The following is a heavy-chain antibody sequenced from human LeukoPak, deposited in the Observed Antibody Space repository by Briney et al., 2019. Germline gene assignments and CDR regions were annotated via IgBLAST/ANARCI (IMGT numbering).Heavy chain of an antibody. CDR3: ARERGSGWYDY. V-gene: IGHV4-59*01. J-gene: IGHJ4*02. CDR2: IYYSGST. CDR1: GGSISSYY. Sequence: KPSETLSLTCTVSGGSISSYYWSWIRQPPGKGLEWIGYIYYSGSTNYNPSLKSRVTISVDTSKYQFSLKLSSVTAADTAVYYCARERGSGWYDYWGQGTLVTVSS. D-gene: IGHD6-19*01.